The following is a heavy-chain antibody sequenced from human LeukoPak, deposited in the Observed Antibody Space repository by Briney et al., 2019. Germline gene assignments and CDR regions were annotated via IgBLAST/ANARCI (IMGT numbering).Heavy chain of an antibody. Sequence: GGSLRLSCAASGFTFGSFTMSWVRQAPGRSLEWVSAIRGTDTNTYYADSVRGRFTISRDNSNNTLFLQMNSLRAEDTAVYYCAKDRETTASGTFDYWGQGTLVTVSS. CDR3: AKDRETTASGTFDY. CDR1: GFTFGSFT. V-gene: IGHV3-23*01. J-gene: IGHJ4*02. CDR2: IRGTDTNT. D-gene: IGHD6-13*01.